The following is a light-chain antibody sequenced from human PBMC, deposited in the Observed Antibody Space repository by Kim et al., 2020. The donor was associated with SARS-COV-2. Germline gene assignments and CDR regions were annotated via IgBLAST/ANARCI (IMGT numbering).Light chain of an antibody. CDR3: MQATRWPRT. J-gene: IGKJ1*01. CDR1: QSLVYSDGNTY. CDR2: KVS. Sequence: PASLSCRSSQSLVYSDGNTYLSWFQQRPGQSPRQLIYKVSNRDSGVPDRFSGGGSGADCTLTISRVEAEDVGVYYCMQATRWPRTFGQGTKVGIK. V-gene: IGKV2-30*01.